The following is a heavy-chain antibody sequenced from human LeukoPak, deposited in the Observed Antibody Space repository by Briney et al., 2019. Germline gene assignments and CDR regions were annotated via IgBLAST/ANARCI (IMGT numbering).Heavy chain of an antibody. CDR3: ARGRRVVAVAGKRWFDP. CDR2: INHSGST. Sequence: SETLPLTCTVSGGSISSSSYYWSWIRQPPGKGLEWIGEINHSGSTNYNPSLKSRVTISVDTSKNQFSLKLSSVTAADTAVYYCARGRRVVAVAGKRWFDPWGQGTLVTVSS. D-gene: IGHD6-19*01. CDR1: GGSISSSSYY. J-gene: IGHJ5*02. V-gene: IGHV4-39*07.